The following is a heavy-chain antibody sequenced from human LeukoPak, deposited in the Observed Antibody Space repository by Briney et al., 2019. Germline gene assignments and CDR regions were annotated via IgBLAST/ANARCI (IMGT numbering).Heavy chain of an antibody. CDR3: ARAFTVRDRYYYYYMEV. CDR1: GFTFSNYA. Sequence: GGSLRLSCTASGFTFSNYAMSWVRQAPGKGLAWVSAITGGGDSTFYADSVKGRFTVSRDNSKNTLYLQMNSLRVEDTAVYYCARAFTVRDRYYYYYMEVWGKGTTVTVSS. CDR2: ITGGGDST. V-gene: IGHV3-23*01. D-gene: IGHD4-17*01. J-gene: IGHJ6*03.